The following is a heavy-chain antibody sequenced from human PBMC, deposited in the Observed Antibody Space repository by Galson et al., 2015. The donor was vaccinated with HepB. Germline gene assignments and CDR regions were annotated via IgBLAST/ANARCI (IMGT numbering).Heavy chain of an antibody. V-gene: IGHV3-30*18. J-gene: IGHJ5*01. D-gene: IGHD3-10*01. Sequence: SLRLSCAASGFKFRSYGMNWVRQTPGAGLEWVAVLSKDGPREEYADSVRGRFAVSRDNSNNTFFLQMNSLVSEYTALYYCAKDLDSYSPGKDYLPLYYFDSWGQGTLVIVSS. CDR2: LSKDGPRE. CDR3: AKDLDSYSPGKDYLPLYYFDS. CDR1: GFKFRSYG.